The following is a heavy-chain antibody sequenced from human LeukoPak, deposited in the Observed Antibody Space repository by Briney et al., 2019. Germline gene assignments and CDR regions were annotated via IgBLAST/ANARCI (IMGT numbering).Heavy chain of an antibody. D-gene: IGHD3-3*01. CDR3: MSHGVEGY. CDR2: IKSNTDGETT. CDR1: GFSFTNAW. J-gene: IGHJ4*02. V-gene: IGHV3-15*01. Sequence: GGSLRLSCAASGFSFTNAWMSWVRQAPGKVLEWLGRIKSNTDGETTDYAAPVKGRFSISRDDSKNTLYLQMNSLKTEDTAVYYCMSHGVEGYWGQGTLVIVSS.